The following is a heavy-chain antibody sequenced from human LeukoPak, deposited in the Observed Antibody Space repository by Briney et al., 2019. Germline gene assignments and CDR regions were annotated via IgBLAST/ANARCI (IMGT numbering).Heavy chain of an antibody. CDR2: IDYTRST. D-gene: IGHD3-10*01. CDR3: ASYYYGSGSLSWFDP. V-gene: IGHV4-61*01. CDR1: GGSVSSGRYD. J-gene: IGHJ5*02. Sequence: PAETLSPTCPVAGGSVSSGRYDWAWLRQPPWKGPQRIVDIDYTRSTNYNPSLKTPVTISVDTSKNLYSLKLRSVTAADTAVYYCASYYYGSGSLSWFDPWGQGTLVTVSS.